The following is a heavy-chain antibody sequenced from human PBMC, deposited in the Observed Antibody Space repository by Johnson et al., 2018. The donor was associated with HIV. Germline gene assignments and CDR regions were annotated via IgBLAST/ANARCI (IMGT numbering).Heavy chain of an antibody. D-gene: IGHD3-22*01. CDR3: ARVWVRYYYDSSDGAFDI. J-gene: IGHJ3*02. Sequence: QVQLVESGGGVVQPGRSLRLSCAASGFTFSSYGMHWVRQAPGKGLEWVAVISSDGSNEYYADSVRGRFTISRDSSKSALYLQMNSLRAEDTAVYYCARVWVRYYYDSSDGAFDIWGQGTMVTVSS. V-gene: IGHV3-30*19. CDR2: ISSDGSNE. CDR1: GFTFSSYG.